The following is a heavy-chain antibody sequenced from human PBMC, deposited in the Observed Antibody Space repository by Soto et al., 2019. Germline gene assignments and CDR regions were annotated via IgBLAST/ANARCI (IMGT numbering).Heavy chain of an antibody. CDR1: GFTFTSSA. CDR3: AAPSMTTVTTAWAFDT. D-gene: IGHD4-17*01. J-gene: IGHJ3*02. V-gene: IGHV1-58*01. Sequence: QMQLVQSGPEVKKPGTSVKVSCKASGFTFTSSAVQWVRQARGQRVEWIGWIVVGSGNTNYAQKFQERVTITRDMSTSTADMELSSLRSEDTAVYYCAAPSMTTVTTAWAFDTWGQGTMVTVSS. CDR2: IVVGSGNT.